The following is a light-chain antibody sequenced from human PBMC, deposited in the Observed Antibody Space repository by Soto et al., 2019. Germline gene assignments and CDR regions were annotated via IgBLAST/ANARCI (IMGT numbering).Light chain of an antibody. CDR3: QQYGSSPWT. V-gene: IGKV3-20*01. Sequence: EIVLTQSPGTLSLSPGEIATLSFSASQSVSSSYLAWYQQKPGQAPRLLIYGASSGATGIPDRFSGSGSGTDFTLTISRLEPEDFAVYYCQQYGSSPWTFGQGTKVDIK. CDR2: GAS. CDR1: QSVSSSY. J-gene: IGKJ1*01.